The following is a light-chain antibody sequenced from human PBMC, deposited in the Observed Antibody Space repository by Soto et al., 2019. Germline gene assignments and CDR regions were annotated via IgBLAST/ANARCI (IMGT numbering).Light chain of an antibody. V-gene: IGLV2-14*01. Sequence: QSVLTQPDSVSGSPGQSITISCTGTSSDVGGYNYVSWYQQHPGKAPKLMIYAVTDRPSGVSSRFSGSKSGNTASLTISGLQAEDEADYYCSSYTSSSTLFGTGTKLTV. CDR1: SSDVGGYNY. CDR2: AVT. CDR3: SSYTSSSTL. J-gene: IGLJ1*01.